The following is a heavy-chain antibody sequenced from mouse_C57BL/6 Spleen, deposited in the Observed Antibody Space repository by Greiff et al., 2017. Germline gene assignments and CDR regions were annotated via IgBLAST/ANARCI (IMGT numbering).Heavy chain of an antibody. V-gene: IGHV5-4*01. J-gene: IGHJ1*03. Sequence: EVHLVESGGGLVKPGGSLKLSCAASGFTFSSYAMSWVRQTPEKRLEWVATISDGGSYTYYPDNVKGRFTISRDNAKNNLYLQMSHLKSEDTAMYYCARSTEGYFDVCGTGTTVTVSS. CDR1: GFTFSSYA. CDR3: ARSTEGYFDV. CDR2: ISDGGSYT.